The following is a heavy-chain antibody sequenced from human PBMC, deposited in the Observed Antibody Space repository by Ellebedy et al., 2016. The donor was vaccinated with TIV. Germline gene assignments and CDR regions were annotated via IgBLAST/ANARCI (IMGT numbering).Heavy chain of an antibody. Sequence: GESLKISCAASGFTFSSYGMHWVRQTPGKGLEWVANIKQDGSEKNYVDSVKGRFTIPRDNAKNSLYLQMNSLRAEDTAMYYCATEYSSSSHWGYWGQGTLVTVSS. D-gene: IGHD6-6*01. CDR1: GFTFSSYG. CDR3: ATEYSSSSHWGY. J-gene: IGHJ4*02. V-gene: IGHV3-7*03. CDR2: IKQDGSEK.